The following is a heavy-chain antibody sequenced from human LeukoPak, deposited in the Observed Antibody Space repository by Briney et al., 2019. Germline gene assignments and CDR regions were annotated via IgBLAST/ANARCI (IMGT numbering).Heavy chain of an antibody. Sequence: GGSLRLSCAASGFTFSGYSMNWVRQAPGKGLEWVSYISSTSSTLLYTDSVKGRFIISRDNAKNSLYLQMNSLRAEDTAVYYCARESAYAFDYWGQGILVTVPS. CDR3: ARESAYAFDY. CDR2: ISSTSSTL. V-gene: IGHV3-48*01. J-gene: IGHJ4*02. D-gene: IGHD5-12*01. CDR1: GFTFSGYS.